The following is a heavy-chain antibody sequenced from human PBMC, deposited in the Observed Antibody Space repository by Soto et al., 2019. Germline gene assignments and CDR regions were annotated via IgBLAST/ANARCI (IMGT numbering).Heavy chain of an antibody. D-gene: IGHD6-19*01. CDR3: ARDRLGHSSGWEYFQY. CDR1: GGSISSYY. Sequence: SETLSLTCTVSGGSISSYYWSWIRQPPGKGLEWIGYIYYSGSTNYNPSLKSRVTISVDTSKNQFSLKLSSVTAADTAVYYCARDRLGHSSGWEYFQYWGQGTLVIVSS. CDR2: IYYSGST. V-gene: IGHV4-59*01. J-gene: IGHJ1*01.